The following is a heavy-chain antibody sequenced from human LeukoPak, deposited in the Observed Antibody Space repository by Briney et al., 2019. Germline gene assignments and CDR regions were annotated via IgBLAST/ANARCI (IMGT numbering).Heavy chain of an antibody. J-gene: IGHJ4*02. CDR3: ARELLGAGYGFDY. D-gene: IGHD3-16*01. CDR2: INPTSGGT. V-gene: IGHV1-2*02. CDR1: GGTFSSYA. Sequence: ASVKVSCKASGGTFSSYAISRVRQAPGHGLEWMGLINPTSGGTNYAQKFQGRVTMTGDTSISTANMDLSRLISDDTAVYYCARELLGAGYGFDYWGQGTMVTVSS.